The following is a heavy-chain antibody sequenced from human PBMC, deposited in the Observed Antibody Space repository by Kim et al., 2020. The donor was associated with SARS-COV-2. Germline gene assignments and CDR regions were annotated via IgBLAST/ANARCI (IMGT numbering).Heavy chain of an antibody. CDR1: GFTLSLYS. D-gene: IGHD1-7*01. CDR2: ISDFSTTT. CDR3: VRENYWAFDI. J-gene: IGHJ3*02. V-gene: IGHV3-48*04. Sequence: SLRLSCATSGFTLSLYSMNWVLQAPGNGLDWFSHISDFSTTTKYADSVKGLFTISRDNTKNSLYLQMNGLRAEDTAVYYCVRENYWAFDIWGQGTMVTVSS.